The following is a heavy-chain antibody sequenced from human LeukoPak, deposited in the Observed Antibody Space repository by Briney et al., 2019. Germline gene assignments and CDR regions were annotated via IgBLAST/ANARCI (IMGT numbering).Heavy chain of an antibody. Sequence: ASAKVSCKASGYTFTSYAMNWVRQAPGQGLEWMGWINTNTGNPTYAQGFTGRFVFSLDTSVSTAYLQISSLKAEDTAVYYCARALLPGIAAAGPLGYWGQGTLVTVSS. V-gene: IGHV7-4-1*02. J-gene: IGHJ4*02. CDR2: INTNTGNP. CDR1: GYTFTSYA. CDR3: ARALLPGIAAAGPLGY. D-gene: IGHD6-13*01.